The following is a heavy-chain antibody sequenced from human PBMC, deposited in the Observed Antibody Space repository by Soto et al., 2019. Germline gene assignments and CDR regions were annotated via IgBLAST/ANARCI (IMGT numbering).Heavy chain of an antibody. CDR1: GFTFSSHA. J-gene: IGHJ4*02. CDR3: ARDDEGGSDCDLGY. CDR2: ISSDGSYK. D-gene: IGHD1-26*01. V-gene: IGHV3-30-3*01. Sequence: QVQLVESGGGVVQPGRSLRLSCAVSGFTFSSHAMHWVRQAPGKGLEWVALISSDGSYKYYADSVKGRFTTSRDNSKNTMYLQMNSLRVEDTSVYYCARDDEGGSDCDLGYWGQGALVTVSS.